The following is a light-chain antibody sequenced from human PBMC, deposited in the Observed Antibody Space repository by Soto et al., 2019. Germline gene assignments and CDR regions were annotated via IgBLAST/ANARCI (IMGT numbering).Light chain of an antibody. Sequence: DIQMTQYPSSLSASVGDRVTITCQASQDISNYLNWYQQKPGKAPKLLIYDASNLETGVPSRVSGSGSGTDFTFTISSLQPEDIATYYCQPYDNLPYTFGQGTKVDI. V-gene: IGKV1-33*01. J-gene: IGKJ2*01. CDR3: QPYDNLPYT. CDR2: DAS. CDR1: QDISNY.